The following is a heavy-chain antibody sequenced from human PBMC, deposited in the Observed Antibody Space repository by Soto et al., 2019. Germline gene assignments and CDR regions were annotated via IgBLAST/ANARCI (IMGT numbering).Heavy chain of an antibody. D-gene: IGHD2-15*01. J-gene: IGHJ3*02. CDR2: IYPGNSNT. CDR3: ASDSHCNGGNCRMGCFDT. V-gene: IGHV5-51*01. Sequence: GASLKTSCKGPWYEFSIHWVALLRQSPGEGLECVAIIYPGNSNTKSSPSFQGLITSSANTALSITYLQWDTLTASDTAIYFCASDSHCNGGNCRMGCFDTWGQGTLVTVSS. CDR1: WYEFSIHW.